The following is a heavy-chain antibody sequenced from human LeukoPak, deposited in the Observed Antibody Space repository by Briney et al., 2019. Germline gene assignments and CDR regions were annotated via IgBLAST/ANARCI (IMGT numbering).Heavy chain of an antibody. CDR2: ISAYNGNT. V-gene: IGHV1-18*01. CDR1: GYTFTSYG. J-gene: IGHJ4*02. CDR3: ARVQVLPGTMIVVVIPRHDY. Sequence: ASVKVSCMASGYTFTSYGISWVRQAPGQGLEWTGWISAYNGNTNYAQKLQGRVTMTTDTSTSTAYMELRSLRSDDTAVYYCARVQVLPGTMIVVVIPRHDYWGQGTLVTVSS. D-gene: IGHD3-22*01.